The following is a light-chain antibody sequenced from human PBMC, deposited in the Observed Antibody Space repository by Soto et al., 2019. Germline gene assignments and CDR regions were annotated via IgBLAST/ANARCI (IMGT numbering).Light chain of an antibody. CDR2: YDN. V-gene: IGLV3-21*04. J-gene: IGLJ2*01. CDR3: QVWDSSSDHVV. CDR1: NIGSKS. Sequence: SYELTQPPSVSVAPGKTARITCGGNNIGSKSVHWYQQKPGQAPVLVIYYDNDRPSGIPERFSGSNSGNTATLTISRVEAGDEAGYFCQVWDSSSDHVVFGGGTKLTVL.